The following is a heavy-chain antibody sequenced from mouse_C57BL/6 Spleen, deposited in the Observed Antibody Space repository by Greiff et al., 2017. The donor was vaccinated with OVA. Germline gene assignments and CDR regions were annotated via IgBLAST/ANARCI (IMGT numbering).Heavy chain of an antibody. CDR2: IYPGDGDT. V-gene: IGHV1-82*01. D-gene: IGHD1-1*01. CDR3: ARPGYYYGSSFYAMDY. J-gene: IGHJ4*01. Sequence: QVQLQQSGPELVKPGASVKISCKASGYAFSSSWMNWVKQRPGKGLEWIGRIYPGDGDTNYNGKVKGKATLTADKSSSTAYMQLSSLTSEDSAVYFCARPGYYYGSSFYAMDYWGQGTSVTVSS. CDR1: GYAFSSSW.